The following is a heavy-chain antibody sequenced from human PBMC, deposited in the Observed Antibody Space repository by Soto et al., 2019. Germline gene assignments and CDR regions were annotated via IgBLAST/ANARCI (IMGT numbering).Heavy chain of an antibody. Sequence: QVQLVQSGAEVKKPGSSVKVSCKASGVTFSSYAISWVLQAPGQGLEWMVGIIPIFGTANYAQKFQGRVTITADESTSTAYMELSSLRSEDTAVYYCARSYTSIPDYYYYYGMDVWGQGTTVTVSS. V-gene: IGHV1-69*01. CDR1: GVTFSSYA. CDR2: IIPIFGTA. CDR3: ARSYTSIPDYYYYYGMDV. J-gene: IGHJ6*02. D-gene: IGHD2-2*01.